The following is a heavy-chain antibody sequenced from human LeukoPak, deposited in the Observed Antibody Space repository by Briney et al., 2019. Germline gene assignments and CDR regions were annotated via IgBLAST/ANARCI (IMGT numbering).Heavy chain of an antibody. V-gene: IGHV3-23*01. D-gene: IGHD2-21*02. CDR2: ISGSGGST. J-gene: IGHJ3*02. CDR1: GFTFSSYG. Sequence: PGGTLRLSCAASGFTFSSYGMSWVRQAPGKGLEWVSAISGSGGSTYYADPVKGRFTISRDNSKNTLYLQMNSLRAEDTAVYYCAKGGHIVVVTAISDAFDIWGQGTMVTVSS. CDR3: AKGGHIVVVTAISDAFDI.